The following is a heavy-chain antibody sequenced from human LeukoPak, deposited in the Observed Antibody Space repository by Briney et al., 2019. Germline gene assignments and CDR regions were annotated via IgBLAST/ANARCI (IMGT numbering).Heavy chain of an antibody. Sequence: ASVKVSCKASGYTFTGYYMHWVGQAPGQGLEWMGWINPNSGGTNYAQKFQGRVTMTRDTSISTAYMELSRLRSDDTAVYYCARSVEMATIANYWGQGTLVTVSS. CDR2: INPNSGGT. CDR1: GYTFTGYY. V-gene: IGHV1-2*02. D-gene: IGHD5-24*01. CDR3: ARSVEMATIANY. J-gene: IGHJ4*02.